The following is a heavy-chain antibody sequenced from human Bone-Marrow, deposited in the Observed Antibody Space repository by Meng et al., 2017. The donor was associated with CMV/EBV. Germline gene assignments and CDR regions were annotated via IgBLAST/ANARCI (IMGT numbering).Heavy chain of an antibody. J-gene: IGHJ6*02. V-gene: IGHV1-18*04. CDR3: ARDHQGRYDVLTGYYTNYYYGMDV. Sequence: ASVKVSCKASGYTFTSYYMHWVRQAPGQGLEWMGWISAYNGNTHFAQKFQGRVTMTTGTSTSTAYMELRSLSSDDAAVYYCARDHQGRYDVLTGYYTNYYYGMDVWGQGTTVTVSS. CDR2: ISAYNGNT. D-gene: IGHD3-9*01. CDR1: GYTFTSYY.